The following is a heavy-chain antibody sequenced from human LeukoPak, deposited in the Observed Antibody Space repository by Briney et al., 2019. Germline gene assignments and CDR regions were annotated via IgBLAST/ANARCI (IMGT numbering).Heavy chain of an antibody. CDR3: ARDLYGGKGDY. CDR1: GCTFSSYW. J-gene: IGHJ4*02. D-gene: IGHD4-23*01. CDR2: INSDGSTT. Sequence: GGSLRLSCAASGCTFSSYWMHWVHQAPGKGLVWVSRINSDGSTTNYADSVKGRFTISRDNAKNTLYLQMNSLRAEDTAVYYCARDLYGGKGDYWGQGTLVTVSS. V-gene: IGHV3-74*01.